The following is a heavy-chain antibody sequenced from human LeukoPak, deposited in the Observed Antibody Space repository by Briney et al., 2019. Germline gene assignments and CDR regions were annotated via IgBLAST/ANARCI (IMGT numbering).Heavy chain of an antibody. V-gene: IGHV4-4*07. J-gene: IGHJ4*02. Sequence: SGPGLLKPSATLSLTCTVSGGSIRSYYWSWIRQPAGKGLEWIGRFYTSGSTNYNPSLKSRVTMSVDTSKKHFSLKLSSVTAADTAVYYCARERGYNYGNDYWGQGTLVTVSS. D-gene: IGHD5-18*01. CDR2: FYTSGST. CDR3: ARERGYNYGNDY. CDR1: GGSIRSYY.